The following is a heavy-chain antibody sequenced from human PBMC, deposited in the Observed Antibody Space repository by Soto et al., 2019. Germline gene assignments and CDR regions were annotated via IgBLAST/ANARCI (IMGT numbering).Heavy chain of an antibody. V-gene: IGHV4-39*01. Sequence: QLQLHESGPGLVKPSETLSLTCTVSGGSISSSSYYWGWIRQPPGKGLEWIGNIYYSGSTFYNPSLKIPLTISVATSKNQFSLKLSSVTAADTAVYYCMLGSGWKDFDYWGQGTLVTVSS. J-gene: IGHJ4*02. CDR3: MLGSGWKDFDY. CDR1: GGSISSSSYY. CDR2: IYYSGST. D-gene: IGHD3-22*01.